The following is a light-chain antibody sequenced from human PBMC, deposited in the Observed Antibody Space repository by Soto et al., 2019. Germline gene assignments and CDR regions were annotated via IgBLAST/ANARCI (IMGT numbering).Light chain of an antibody. CDR2: DVS. CDR3: SSYTSSGTYV. J-gene: IGLJ1*01. CDR1: SSDVGGFNS. V-gene: IGLV2-14*01. Sequence: QSALTQPASVSGSPGQSITFSCTGTSSDVGGFNSVCWYQQHPGKAPKLMIYDVSNRPSGVSNRFSGSKSGNTASLTISGLQAEDETDYYCSSYTSSGTYVFGTGTKVTVL.